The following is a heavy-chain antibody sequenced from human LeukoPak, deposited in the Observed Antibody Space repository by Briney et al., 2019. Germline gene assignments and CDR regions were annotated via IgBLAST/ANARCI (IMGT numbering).Heavy chain of an antibody. D-gene: IGHD3-22*01. Sequence: SETLSLTCAVSGGSISSSNWWSWVRQPPGKGLEWIGEIYHSGSTNYNPSLKSRVTISVDKSKNQFSLKLSSVTAADTAVYYCATSTYYYEASPQGYFDYWGQGTLVTVSS. CDR1: GGSISSSNW. CDR2: IYHSGST. V-gene: IGHV4-4*02. CDR3: ATSTYYYEASPQGYFDY. J-gene: IGHJ4*02.